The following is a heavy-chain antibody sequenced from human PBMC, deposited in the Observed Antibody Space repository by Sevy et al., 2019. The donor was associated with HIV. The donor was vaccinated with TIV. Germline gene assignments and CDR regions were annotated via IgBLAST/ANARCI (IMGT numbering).Heavy chain of an antibody. J-gene: IGHJ4*02. CDR1: GFTFSSYS. D-gene: IGHD3-3*01. CDR3: ARDLNDDFWSGYYFDY. CDR2: ISSSSSYI. Sequence: GGSLRLSCAASGFTFSSYSMNWVRQAPGKGLEWVSSISSSSSYIYYADSVKGRFTISRDNAKNSPYLQMNSLRAEDTAVYYCARDLNDDFWSGYYFDYWGQGTLVTVSS. V-gene: IGHV3-21*01.